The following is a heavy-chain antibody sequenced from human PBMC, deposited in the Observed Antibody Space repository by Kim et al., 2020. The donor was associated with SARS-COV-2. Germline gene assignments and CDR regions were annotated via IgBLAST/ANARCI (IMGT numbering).Heavy chain of an antibody. Sequence: VKGRLTISRENDKNSLYLQMNSLGAEDTAVYYCARDGVAAAGNYYYYGMDVWGQGTTVTVSS. D-gene: IGHD6-13*01. CDR3: ARDGVAAAGNYYYYGMDV. J-gene: IGHJ6*02. V-gene: IGHV3-11*05.